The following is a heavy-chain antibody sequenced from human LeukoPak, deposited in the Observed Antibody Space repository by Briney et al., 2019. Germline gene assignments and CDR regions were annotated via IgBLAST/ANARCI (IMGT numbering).Heavy chain of an antibody. J-gene: IGHJ3*01. CDR1: GYTLTDLS. CDR3: ATLDYGDLRGGGFEV. Sequence: GASVKLSCKVSGYTLTDLSIHWVRQAPGKGLEWMGGFDPENSETIYAQRFQGRVTMTEDTSSDTAYMFLTSLRSEDTALYYCATLDYGDLRGGGFEVWGQGTMVSVSS. V-gene: IGHV1-24*01. D-gene: IGHD4-17*01. CDR2: FDPENSET.